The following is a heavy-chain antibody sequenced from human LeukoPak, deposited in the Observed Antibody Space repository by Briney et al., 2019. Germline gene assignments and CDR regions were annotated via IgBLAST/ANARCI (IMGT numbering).Heavy chain of an antibody. D-gene: IGHD3-22*01. CDR1: GYPFSSYA. CDR2: ISGSGGCT. J-gene: IGHJ4*02. V-gene: IGHV3-23*01. Sequence: GGSLRLYCAASGYPFSSYAMSWLRRAPGEGLEWVSAISGSGGCTYYADSGKGRLTISRDNSKNTLYLQMNSLRAEDTAVYYCAKDLGITMLVVVTLFDYWGQGTLVTVSS. CDR3: AKDLGITMLVVVTLFDY.